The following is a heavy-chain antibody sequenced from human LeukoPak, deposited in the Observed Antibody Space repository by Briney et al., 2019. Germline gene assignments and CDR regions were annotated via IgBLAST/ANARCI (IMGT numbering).Heavy chain of an antibody. V-gene: IGHV4-59*01. D-gene: IGHD2-21*01. CDR3: ARDAYCGGDCYIFDY. J-gene: IGHJ4*02. CDR1: GGSISSSY. Sequence: ASETLSLTCTVSGGSISSSYWNWIRQPPGKGLEWIGYIYYSGSTNYNPSLKSRVTISVDTSENQFSLKLSSVTAADTAVYYCARDAYCGGDCYIFDYWGQGTLVTVSS. CDR2: IYYSGST.